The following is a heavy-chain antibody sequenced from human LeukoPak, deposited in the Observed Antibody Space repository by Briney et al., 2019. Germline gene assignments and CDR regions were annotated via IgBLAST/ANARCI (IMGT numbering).Heavy chain of an antibody. D-gene: IGHD2-21*02. CDR3: ARDIVVVTAPTDAFDI. Sequence: PSETLSLTCAVYGGSFSGYYWSWIRQPPGKGLEWIGEINHGGSTNYNPSLKSRVTISVDTSKNQFSLKLSSVTAADTAVYYCARDIVVVTAPTDAFDIWGQGTMVTVSS. J-gene: IGHJ3*02. CDR2: INHGGST. CDR1: GGSFSGYY. V-gene: IGHV4-34*01.